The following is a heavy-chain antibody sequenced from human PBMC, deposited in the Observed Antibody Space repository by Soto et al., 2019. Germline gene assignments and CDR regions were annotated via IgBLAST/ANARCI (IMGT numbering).Heavy chain of an antibody. Sequence: QVQLVQSGAEVKRPGASVKVSCKASGYTFTDYYIHWVRQAPGQGLEWMGWINPTGGGTNYAQSFRGRVTMTRDTSINTAYMELSRLRSDDTAVFYCARTYSSRYFYNQYSMDVWGQGTTVTVSS. CDR2: INPTGGGT. V-gene: IGHV1-2*02. CDR3: ARTYSSRYFYNQYSMDV. D-gene: IGHD3-22*01. J-gene: IGHJ6*02. CDR1: GYTFTDYY.